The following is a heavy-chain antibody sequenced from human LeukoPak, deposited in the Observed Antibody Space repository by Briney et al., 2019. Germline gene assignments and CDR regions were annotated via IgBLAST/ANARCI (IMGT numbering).Heavy chain of an antibody. J-gene: IGHJ4*02. V-gene: IGHV1-2*02. CDR1: GYIFTGYY. D-gene: IGHD4-17*01. CDR2: INPNSGGT. CDR3: ALNDYGDGLGY. Sequence: GASVKVSCKASGYIFTGYYIHWVRQAPGQGLEWMGWINPNSGGTNYAQRFQGRVTMTRDTSFSTAYIELSRLRSDDTAVYYCALNDYGDGLGYWGQGTLVTVFS.